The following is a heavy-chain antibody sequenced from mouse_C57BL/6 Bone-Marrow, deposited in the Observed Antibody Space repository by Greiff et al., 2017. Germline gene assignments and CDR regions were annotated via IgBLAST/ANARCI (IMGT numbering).Heavy chain of an antibody. J-gene: IGHJ2*01. CDR2: FYPGSGSI. CDR3: ARHERYYDYEGYFDY. CDR1: GYIFTEYT. D-gene: IGHD2-4*01. Sequence: VMLVESGAELVKPGASVKLSCKASGYIFTEYTIHWVKQRSGQGLEWIGWFYPGSGSIKYNERFKDKATLTADKSSNTVYMELSILTSEDSAVYFCARHERYYDYEGYFDYWGQGTTLTVSS. V-gene: IGHV1-62-2*01.